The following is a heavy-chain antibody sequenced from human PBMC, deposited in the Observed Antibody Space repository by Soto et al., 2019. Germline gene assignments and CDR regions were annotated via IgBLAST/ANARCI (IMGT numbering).Heavy chain of an antibody. CDR3: AKDHGNYGWGSFSH. J-gene: IGHJ4*02. Sequence: EVQLLESGGGLVQPGGSLRLSCAASGFTFGSYAMSWVRPAPGKGLEWVSLISGTGDSSEYANSVKGRFTISRDYSKTTVCLQMNSLRAEDTAVNFCAKDHGNYGWGSFSHWGQGTLVTVSS. CDR1: GFTFGSYA. CDR2: ISGTGDSS. D-gene: IGHD3-10*01. V-gene: IGHV3-23*01.